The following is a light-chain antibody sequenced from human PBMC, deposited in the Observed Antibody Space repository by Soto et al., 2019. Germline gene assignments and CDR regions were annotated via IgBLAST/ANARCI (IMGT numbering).Light chain of an antibody. V-gene: IGKV3-11*01. CDR2: DAS. J-gene: IGKJ4*01. Sequence: EIVLTQSPATLSLSPGERATLSCRASQSVSSYLAWYQQKPGQAPRLLIYDASNMATGIPASFSGSGSCTDFTVTITSLAPDDFAVYYCQQRSNWSPLTFGGGTKVEIK. CDR3: QQRSNWSPLT. CDR1: QSVSSY.